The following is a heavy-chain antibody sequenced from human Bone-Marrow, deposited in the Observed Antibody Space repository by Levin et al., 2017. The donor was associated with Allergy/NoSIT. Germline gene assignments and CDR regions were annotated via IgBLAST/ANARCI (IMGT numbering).Heavy chain of an antibody. CDR1: GGSIRSSAYF. J-gene: IGHJ4*02. CDR3: ARGGMSSYYFDY. Sequence: PSETLSLTCNVSGGSIRSSAYFWGWIRQPPGTGLEWVGSLYYSATTYQNPSLKSRVTISEDTSTNQVSLRLSSVTAADTAVYYCARGGMSSYYFDYWGQGVLVTVSS. D-gene: IGHD3-10*01. V-gene: IGHV4-39*01. CDR2: LYYSATT.